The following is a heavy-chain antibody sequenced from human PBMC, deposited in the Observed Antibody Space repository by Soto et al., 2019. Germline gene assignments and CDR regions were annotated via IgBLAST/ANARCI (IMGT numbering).Heavy chain of an antibody. V-gene: IGHV1-69*13. CDR1: GGTFSSYA. CDR2: IIPIFGTA. Sequence: SVKVSCKASGGTFSSYAISWVRQAPGQGLEWMGGIIPIFGTANYAQKFQGRVTITADESTSTAYMELSSLRSEDTAVYYCARGVITMVRGPNWFDPWGQGTLVTVSS. CDR3: ARGVITMVRGPNWFDP. D-gene: IGHD3-10*01. J-gene: IGHJ5*02.